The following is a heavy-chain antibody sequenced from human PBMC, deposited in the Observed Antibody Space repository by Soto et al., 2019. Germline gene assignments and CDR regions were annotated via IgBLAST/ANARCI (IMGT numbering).Heavy chain of an antibody. CDR1: GGSFSGYY. CDR2: INHSGST. J-gene: IGHJ4*02. V-gene: IGHV4-34*01. CDR3: ARHLSSGWATLGY. Sequence: PSETLSLTSAVYGGSFSGYYWWWIRQRPGKGLEWIGEINHSGSTNYNPSLKSRVTISVDTSKNQFSLKVRSVTAADTAVYYCARHLSSGWATLGYWGQGVLVTVSS. D-gene: IGHD6-19*01.